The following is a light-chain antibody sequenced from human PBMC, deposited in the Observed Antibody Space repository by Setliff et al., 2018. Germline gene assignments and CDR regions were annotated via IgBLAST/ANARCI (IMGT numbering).Light chain of an antibody. J-gene: IGLJ1*01. CDR3: NSYSSGSTIYV. V-gene: IGLV2-14*01. CDR1: SSDVGAYNY. CDR2: DVS. Sequence: QSVLTRPASVSGSPGQSITISCTGTSSDVGAYNYVSWYQQYPGKAPKLIIYDVSIRPSGISARFSASKSGNTASLTISGLQPDDEADYYCNSYSSGSTIYVFGTGTKVTVL.